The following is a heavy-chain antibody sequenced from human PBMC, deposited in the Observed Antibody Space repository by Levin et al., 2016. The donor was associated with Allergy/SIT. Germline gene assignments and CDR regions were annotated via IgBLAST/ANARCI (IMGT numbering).Heavy chain of an antibody. CDR3: AKGKSSGELDWFDP. V-gene: IGHV3-23*01. CDR2: VTGNGGGT. CDR1: GFTFSNYV. Sequence: GGSLRLSCAASGFTFSNYVMAWVRQAPGKGLQWVSSVTGNGGGTYYADSVRGRFIVSRDNFKNTVYLQMISLRAEDTAVYYCAKGKSSGELDWFDPWGRGTLVTVSS. J-gene: IGHJ5*02. D-gene: IGHD3-16*01.